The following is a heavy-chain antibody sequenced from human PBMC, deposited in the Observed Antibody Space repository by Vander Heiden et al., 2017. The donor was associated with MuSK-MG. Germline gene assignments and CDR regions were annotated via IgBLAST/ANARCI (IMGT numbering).Heavy chain of an antibody. V-gene: IGHV1-69*10. Sequence: QVQLVQSGAEVKKPGSSVKVSCKASGGTFNTYAVSWVRQAPGQGLEWMGGIIPNVGVANYAQKFRGRVTITADKSTTTGYMELTSLRAEDTAMYYCSSSFYYGSGSLLDDWGQGTLVTVSS. CDR1: GGTFNTYA. CDR2: IIPNVGVA. CDR3: SSSFYYGSGSLLDD. D-gene: IGHD3-10*01. J-gene: IGHJ4*02.